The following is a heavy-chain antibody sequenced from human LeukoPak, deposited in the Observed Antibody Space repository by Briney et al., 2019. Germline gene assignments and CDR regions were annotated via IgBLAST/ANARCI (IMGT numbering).Heavy chain of an antibody. Sequence: GGSLRLSCAASGFSFRSCWMSWVRQAPGKGLEWVANIKPEGSETYYVDSVKGRFTISRDNAKNSLHLQMNSLRAEDTAVYYCASHGSGRSSLDYWGQGTLVTVSS. CDR2: IKPEGSET. CDR1: GFSFRSCW. V-gene: IGHV3-7*01. J-gene: IGHJ4*02. CDR3: ASHGSGRSSLDY. D-gene: IGHD3-10*01.